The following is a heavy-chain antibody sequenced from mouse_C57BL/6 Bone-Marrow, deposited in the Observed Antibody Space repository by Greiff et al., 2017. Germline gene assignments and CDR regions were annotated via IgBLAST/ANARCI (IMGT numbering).Heavy chain of an antibody. CDR2: IYPGSGST. V-gene: IGHV1-55*01. J-gene: IGHJ4*01. Sequence: LQQPGAELVKPGASVKMSCKASGYTFTSYWITWVKQRPGQGLEWIGDIYPGSGSTNYNEKFKSKATLTVDTSSSTAYMQLSSLTSEDSAVYYCAREEPYYGSGMDYWGQGTSVTVSS. CDR3: AREEPYYGSGMDY. CDR1: GYTFTSYW. D-gene: IGHD1-1*01.